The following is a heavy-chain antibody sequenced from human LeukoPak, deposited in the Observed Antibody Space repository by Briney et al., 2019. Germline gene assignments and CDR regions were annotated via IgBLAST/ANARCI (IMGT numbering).Heavy chain of an antibody. V-gene: IGHV3-30*18. Sequence: GGSLRLSCAASGFTFSSYGMHWVRQAPGKGLEWVAVISYDGSNKYYADSVKGRFTISRDNSKNTLYLQMNSLRAEDTAVYYCAKGSSAAYDYWGQGTLVTVSS. CDR2: ISYDGSNK. CDR3: AKGSSAAYDY. D-gene: IGHD6-13*01. J-gene: IGHJ4*02. CDR1: GFTFSSYG.